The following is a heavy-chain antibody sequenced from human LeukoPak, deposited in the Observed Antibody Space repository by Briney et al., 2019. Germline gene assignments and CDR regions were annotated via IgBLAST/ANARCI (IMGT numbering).Heavy chain of an antibody. CDR3: ARDIRSHNGPGGYYYYYMDV. D-gene: IGHD2-8*01. J-gene: IGHJ6*03. CDR2: IYASGST. CDR1: GDSMSDSY. V-gene: IGHV4-4*07. Sequence: SETLSLTCTVCGDSMSDSYWSWIRQPAGKGLEWIGRIYASGSTNYNPSLKSRVTLSVDTSSNQFSLTLSSVTAADTAVYHCARDIRSHNGPGGYYYYYMDVWGKGTTVTVSS.